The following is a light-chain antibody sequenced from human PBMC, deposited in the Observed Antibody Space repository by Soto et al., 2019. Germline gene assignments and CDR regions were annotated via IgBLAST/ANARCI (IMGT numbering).Light chain of an antibody. CDR1: SSDIGAYNF. V-gene: IGLV2-14*03. CDR3: TSWTTSSTMI. Sequence: QSALTQPASVSGSPGQSITISCTGTSSDIGAYNFVSWYQQHPGKSPKLMLYDVNIRPSGVSNRFSGSKSGNTAALTISVLQAEDEADYYCTSWTTSSTMIFGGGTQVTVL. CDR2: DVN. J-gene: IGLJ2*01.